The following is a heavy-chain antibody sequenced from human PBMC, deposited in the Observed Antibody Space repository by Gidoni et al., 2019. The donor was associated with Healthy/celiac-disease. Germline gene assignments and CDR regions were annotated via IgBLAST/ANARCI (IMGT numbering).Heavy chain of an antibody. CDR1: GGSISSSSYY. V-gene: IGHV4-39*01. Sequence: QLQLQESGPGLVKPSETLSLTCTVSGGSISSSSYYWGWIRTPPGKGLEWIGSIYYSGSTYYNPSLKSRVTISVDTSKNQFSLKLSSVTAADTAVYYCARQYADFHYDSSGPNIFYYYGMDVWGQGTTVTVSS. J-gene: IGHJ6*02. D-gene: IGHD3-22*01. CDR2: IYYSGST. CDR3: ARQYADFHYDSSGPNIFYYYGMDV.